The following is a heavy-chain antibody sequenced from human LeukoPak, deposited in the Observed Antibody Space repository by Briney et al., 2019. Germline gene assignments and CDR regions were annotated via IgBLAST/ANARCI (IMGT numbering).Heavy chain of an antibody. Sequence: ASVKVSCKASGYTFTSYYMHWVRQAPGQGLEWMGIINPSGGSTSYAQKFQGRVTMTRDTSTSTVYMELSSLRSEDTAVYYCARPASTSGSYSHYYYYGMDAWGQGTTVTVSS. CDR3: ARPASTSGSYSHYYYYGMDA. J-gene: IGHJ6*02. D-gene: IGHD1-26*01. CDR1: GYTFTSYY. CDR2: INPSGGST. V-gene: IGHV1-46*01.